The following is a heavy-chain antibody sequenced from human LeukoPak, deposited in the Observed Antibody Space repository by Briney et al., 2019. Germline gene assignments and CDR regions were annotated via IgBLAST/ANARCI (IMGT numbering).Heavy chain of an antibody. Sequence: GESLKISCKVSGDSFTNYWIGWVRQMPGKGLEWMGIIYPGDSDTKYSPSFQGQVTISADKSINTAYLQWSSLKASDTAMYYCASNSVSYLLPDYWGQGTLVTVSS. CDR3: ASNSVSYLLPDY. V-gene: IGHV5-51*01. CDR2: IYPGDSDT. CDR1: GDSFTNYW. D-gene: IGHD1-26*01. J-gene: IGHJ4*02.